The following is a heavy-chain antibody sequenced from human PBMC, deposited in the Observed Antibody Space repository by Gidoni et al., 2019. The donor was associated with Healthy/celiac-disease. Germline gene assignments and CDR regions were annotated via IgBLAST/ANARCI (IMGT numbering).Heavy chain of an antibody. CDR3: ARAFYKFDLEWLASDY. CDR1: GFTFRSYA. Sequence: QVQLVESGGGVVQPGRSRRLSCAASGFTFRSYAMHWVRQAPGKGLGWVAVISYDGSNKYYADSVKGRFTISRDNSKNTLYLQMNSLRAEDTAVYYCARAFYKFDLEWLASDYWGQGTLVTVSS. CDR2: ISYDGSNK. D-gene: IGHD3-3*01. J-gene: IGHJ4*02. V-gene: IGHV3-30*01.